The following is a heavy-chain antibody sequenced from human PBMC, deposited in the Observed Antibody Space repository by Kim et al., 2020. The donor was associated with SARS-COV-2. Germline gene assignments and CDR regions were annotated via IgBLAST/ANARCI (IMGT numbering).Heavy chain of an antibody. CDR2: FYYTGNI. CDR3: ARHGSSYDYFFDS. J-gene: IGHJ4*02. D-gene: IGHD6-13*01. CDR1: GAFVTTYY. Sequence: SETLSLTCSVSGAFVTTYYWSWIRQPPGKGLEWIGYFYYTGNINYNPSLKSRVTISGDTSKNQFSLKLSSVTAADTALNYCARHGSSYDYFFDSWGQG. V-gene: IGHV4-59*02.